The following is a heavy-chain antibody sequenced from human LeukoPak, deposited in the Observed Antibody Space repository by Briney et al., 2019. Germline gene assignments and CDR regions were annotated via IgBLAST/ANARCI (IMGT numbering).Heavy chain of an antibody. J-gene: IGHJ6*03. CDR3: ARGGYQNYYYYYMDV. Sequence: PSETLSLTCTVSGGSISSSSYYWGWIRQPPGKGLEWIGSIYYSGSTYYNPSLKSRVTISVDTSKNQFSLKLSSVTAADTAVYYCARGGYQNYYYYYMDVWGKGTTVTVSS. V-gene: IGHV4-39*07. CDR2: IYYSGST. CDR1: GGSISSSSYY. D-gene: IGHD5-12*01.